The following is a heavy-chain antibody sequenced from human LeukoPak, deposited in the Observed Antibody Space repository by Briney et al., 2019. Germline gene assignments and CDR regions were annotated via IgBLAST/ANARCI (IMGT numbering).Heavy chain of an antibody. CDR1: GDSINSHY. J-gene: IGHJ6*03. D-gene: IGHD3-16*02. CDR3: ARSYHWDGEYHYYYMDV. CDR2: IYYSGST. Sequence: KASETLSLTCNVSGDSINSHYWSWIRQPPGKGLEWMGYIYYSGSTTYNPSLQSRVTISVDTSTNQISLKLRSVTAADTAVYYRARSYHWDGEYHYYYMDVWGKGTTVTVSS. V-gene: IGHV4-59*11.